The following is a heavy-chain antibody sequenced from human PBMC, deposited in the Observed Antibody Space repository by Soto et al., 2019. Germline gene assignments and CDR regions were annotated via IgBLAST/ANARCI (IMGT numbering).Heavy chain of an antibody. Sequence: EVQLLESGGGLLQPGGSLRLSCAASGFTFNNYVMNWVRQAPGKGLEWVSSISRSGSSSPYYSDSVKGRFTISRDNSKNMLSLQMNNLRAEDTAVYFCARGRYFDGGDYWVANLAFDYWGQGTLVTVSS. CDR1: GFTFNNYV. D-gene: IGHD3-22*01. CDR2: ISRSGSSSP. V-gene: IGHV3-23*01. J-gene: IGHJ4*02. CDR3: ARGRYFDGGDYWVANLAFDY.